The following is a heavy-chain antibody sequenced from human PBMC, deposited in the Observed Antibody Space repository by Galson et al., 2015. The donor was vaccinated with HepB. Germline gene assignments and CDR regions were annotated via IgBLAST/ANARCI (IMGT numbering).Heavy chain of an antibody. Sequence: ETLSLTFAVSGDSISNDRWWSWVRQPPGEGLEWIGEPYHSGGTNYRPSLKSRVTISVDKSKNQFSLKLTSVTAADTAVYYCARAKEGRGYFDYWGQGTLVTVSS. V-gene: IGHV4-4*02. CDR3: ARAKEGRGYFDY. J-gene: IGHJ4*02. CDR1: GDSISNDRW. CDR2: PYHSGGT. D-gene: IGHD3-10*01.